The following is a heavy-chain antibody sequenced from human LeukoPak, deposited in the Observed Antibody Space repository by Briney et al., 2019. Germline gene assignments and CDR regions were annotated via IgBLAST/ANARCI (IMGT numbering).Heavy chain of an antibody. Sequence: GGSLRLSCAASGFTFDDYAMHWVRQAPGKGLEWVSGISWNSGSIGYADSAKGRFTISRDNAKNSLYLQMNSLRAEDTALYYCAKADSDFWSGNTGENWFDPWGQGTLVTVSS. J-gene: IGHJ5*02. CDR3: AKADSDFWSGNTGENWFDP. CDR1: GFTFDDYA. V-gene: IGHV3-9*01. D-gene: IGHD3-3*01. CDR2: ISWNSGSI.